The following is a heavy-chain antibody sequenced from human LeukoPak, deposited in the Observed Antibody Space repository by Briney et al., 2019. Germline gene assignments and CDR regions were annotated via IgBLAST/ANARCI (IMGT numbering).Heavy chain of an antibody. Sequence: MPSETLSLTCTVSGGSISSYYWSWIRQPAGKGLEWIGRIYTSGSTNYNPSLKSRVTMSVDTSKNQFSLKLSSVTAADTAVYYCARDRKGTKLPPGAFDIWGQGTMVTVSS. D-gene: IGHD1-1*01. CDR2: IYTSGST. CDR1: GGSISSYY. J-gene: IGHJ3*02. V-gene: IGHV4-4*07. CDR3: ARDRKGTKLPPGAFDI.